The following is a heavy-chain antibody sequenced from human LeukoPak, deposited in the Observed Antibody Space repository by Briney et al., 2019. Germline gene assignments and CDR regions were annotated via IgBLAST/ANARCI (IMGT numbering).Heavy chain of an antibody. V-gene: IGHV4-34*01. D-gene: IGHD3-22*01. CDR3: ATPDSSGYYYLY. Sequence: SETLSLTCAVYGGSFSGYYWSWIRQPPGKGLEWIGEINHSGSTNYNPSLKSRVTISVDTSKNQFSLKLSSVTAADTDVYYCATPDSSGYYYLYWGQGTLVTVSS. J-gene: IGHJ4*02. CDR1: GGSFSGYY. CDR2: INHSGST.